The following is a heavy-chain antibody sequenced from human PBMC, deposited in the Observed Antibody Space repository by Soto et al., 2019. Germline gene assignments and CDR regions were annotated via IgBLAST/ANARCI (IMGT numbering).Heavy chain of an antibody. CDR2: INPASGYT. CDR3: ALMVAAPNT. J-gene: IGHJ4*02. CDR1: GYSFTGYP. D-gene: IGHD6-13*01. Sequence: ASVKVYCKASGYSFTGYPIHWVRQAPGQRPEWMGKINPASGYTKYSHNFQGRVTLTRDTSANTAHMELSSLRSEDTAVYYCALMVAAPNTWGQGTLVTVS. V-gene: IGHV1-3*01.